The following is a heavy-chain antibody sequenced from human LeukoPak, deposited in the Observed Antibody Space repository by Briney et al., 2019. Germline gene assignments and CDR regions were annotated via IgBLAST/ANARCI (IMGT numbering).Heavy chain of an antibody. J-gene: IGHJ4*02. CDR3: ARGWLAETTVVTPYNY. Sequence: PGGSLRLSCAASGFTFNSYAMNWVRQTPGKGLEWVSAISATGTYYADSVKGRFTVSRDNSKNTLFLQMNSLSADDTAVYYCARGWLAETTVVTPYNYWGRGTLVSVSS. CDR2: ISATGT. CDR1: GFTFNSYA. V-gene: IGHV3-23*01. D-gene: IGHD4-23*01.